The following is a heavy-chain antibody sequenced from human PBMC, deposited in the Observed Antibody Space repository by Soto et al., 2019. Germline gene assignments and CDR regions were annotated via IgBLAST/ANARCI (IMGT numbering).Heavy chain of an antibody. CDR1: GFTFSSYG. V-gene: IGHV3-33*01. J-gene: IGHJ4*02. CDR2: IWYDGSNK. CDR3: AREYGDGYNHFDY. Sequence: LRLSCAASGFTFSSYGMHWVRQAPGKGLEWVAVIWYDGSNKYYADSVKGRFTISSDNSKNTLYLQMNSLRAEDTAVYYCAREYGDGYNHFDYWGRGTLVTVSS. D-gene: IGHD5-12*01.